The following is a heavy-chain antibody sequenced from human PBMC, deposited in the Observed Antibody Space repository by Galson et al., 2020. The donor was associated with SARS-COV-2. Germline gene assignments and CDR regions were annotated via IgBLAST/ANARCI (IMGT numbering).Heavy chain of an antibody. V-gene: IGHV3-33*06. CDR2: IWYDGSNK. CDR3: AKSGGVIASVDY. D-gene: IGHD3-16*02. Sequence: GGSLRLSCAASGFTFSSYGMHWVRQAPGKGLEWVAVIWYDGSNKYYADSVKGRFTISRDNSKNTLYLQMNSLRAENTAVYYCAKSGGVIASVDYWGQGTLVTVSS. CDR1: GFTFSSYG. J-gene: IGHJ4*02.